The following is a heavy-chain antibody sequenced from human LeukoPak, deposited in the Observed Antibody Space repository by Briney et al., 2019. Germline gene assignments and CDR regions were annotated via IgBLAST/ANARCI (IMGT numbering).Heavy chain of an antibody. CDR2: INPNSGGT. Sequence: ASVKVSCKASGYTFTGYYMHWVRQAPGQGLEWMGWINPNSGGTNYAQRLQGRVTMTTDTSTSTAYMELRSLRSDDTAVYYCARDRDYGDYNTQDLFVYWGQGTLVTVSS. V-gene: IGHV1-2*02. CDR1: GYTFTGYY. CDR3: ARDRDYGDYNTQDLFVY. D-gene: IGHD4-17*01. J-gene: IGHJ4*02.